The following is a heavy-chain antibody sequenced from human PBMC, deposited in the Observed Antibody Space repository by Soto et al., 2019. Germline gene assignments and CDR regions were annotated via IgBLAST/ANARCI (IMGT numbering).Heavy chain of an antibody. Sequence: QLHLVQSGAVVKKPGASVTVSCSASGYPVTAYYMHWVRQAPGRGLEWMGGINPATGAAKYTQTSPGRVTTTRDTSTSTVFMELSGLTSEDTAVFYCARGGGVGVAGSAAFDMWGQGTLVTVSS. J-gene: IGHJ3*02. CDR2: INPATGAA. V-gene: IGHV1-2*02. CDR3: ARGGGVGVAGSAAFDM. D-gene: IGHD3-3*01. CDR1: GYPVTAYY.